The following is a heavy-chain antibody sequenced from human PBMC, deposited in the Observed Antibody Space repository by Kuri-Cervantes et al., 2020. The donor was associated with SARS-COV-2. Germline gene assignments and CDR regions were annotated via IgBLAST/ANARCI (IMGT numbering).Heavy chain of an antibody. V-gene: IGHV1-18*01. D-gene: IGHD3-3*01. CDR3: ARVEGGKVFGVVIS. CDR1: GYTFTSYG. J-gene: IGHJ5*02. CDR2: SSAYNGNT. Sequence: ASVKVSCKASGYTFTSYGISWVRQAPGQGLEWMGWSSAYNGNTNYAQKLQGRVTMTTDTSTSTAYMELRSLRSDDTAVYYCARVEGGKVFGVVISWGQGTLVTVSS.